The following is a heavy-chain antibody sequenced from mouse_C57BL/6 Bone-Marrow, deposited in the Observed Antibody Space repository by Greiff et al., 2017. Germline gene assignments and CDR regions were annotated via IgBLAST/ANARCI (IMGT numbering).Heavy chain of an antibody. D-gene: IGHD2-12*01. CDR1: GYTFTSYG. V-gene: IGHV1-81*01. CDR3: ARRGYYIAY. J-gene: IGHJ3*01. Sequence: LKESGAELARPGASVKLSCKASGYTFTSYGISWVKQRTGQGLEWIGEIYPRSGNTYYNEKFKGKATLTADKSSSTAYMELRSLTSEDSAVYFCARRGYYIAYWGQGTLVTVSA. CDR2: IYPRSGNT.